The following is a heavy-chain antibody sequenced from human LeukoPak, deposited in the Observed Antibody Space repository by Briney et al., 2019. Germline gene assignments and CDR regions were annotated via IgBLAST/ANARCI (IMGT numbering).Heavy chain of an antibody. D-gene: IGHD3-10*01. CDR1: GFTVSSNY. J-gene: IGHJ3*02. Sequence: GGSLRLSCAASGFTVSSNYMSWVRQAPGKGLEWVSIIYSGGGTYYADSVKGRFTISRDNAKNSLYLQMNSLRAEDTALYYCARRITMVRGDYGAFDIWGQGTMVTVSS. V-gene: IGHV3-53*01. CDR3: ARRITMVRGDYGAFDI. CDR2: IYSGGGT.